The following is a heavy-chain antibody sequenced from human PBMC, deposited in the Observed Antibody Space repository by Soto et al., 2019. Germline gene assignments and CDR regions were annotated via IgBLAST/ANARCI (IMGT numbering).Heavy chain of an antibody. V-gene: IGHV4-39*01. J-gene: IGHJ4*02. D-gene: IGHD2-21*01. CDR3: ARLSWALHMGY. CDR2: IYYSGST. CDR1: GGSISSSSYY. Sequence: SDTLSLTCTVSGGSISSSSYYWGWIRQPPGKGLEWIGSIYYSGSTYYNPSLKSRVTISVDTSKNQFSLKLSSVTAADTAVYYCARLSWALHMGYWGQGTLVTVSS.